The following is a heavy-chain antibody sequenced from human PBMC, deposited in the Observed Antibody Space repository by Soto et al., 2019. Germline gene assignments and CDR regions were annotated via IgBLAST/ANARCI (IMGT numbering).Heavy chain of an antibody. CDR1: GDSVSSSSVT. J-gene: IGHJ5*01. Sequence: SQTLSLTCAISGDSVSSSSVTWNWIRQSPSRGLEWLGRTYYRSKWYNDYAESVKSQITINPDTSKNQFSLHLNSVTPEDTAVYYCVRLIGNSWLDFWGQGTLVTVSS. CDR2: TYYRSKWYN. CDR3: VRLIGNSWLDF. D-gene: IGHD1-26*01. V-gene: IGHV6-1*01.